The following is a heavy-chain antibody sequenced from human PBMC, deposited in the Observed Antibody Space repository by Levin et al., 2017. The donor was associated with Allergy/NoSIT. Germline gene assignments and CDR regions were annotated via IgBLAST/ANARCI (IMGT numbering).Heavy chain of an antibody. CDR3: ARVPYDFWSGYRPDSNPSLANYYYYGMDV. J-gene: IGHJ6*02. D-gene: IGHD3-3*01. Sequence: SETLSLTCTVSGYSISSGYYWGWIRQPPGKGLEWIGSIYHSGSTYYNPSLKSRVTISVDTSKNQFSLKLSSVTAADTAVYYCARVPYDFWSGYRPDSNPSLANYYYYGMDVWGQGTTVTVSS. CDR1: GYSISSGYY. V-gene: IGHV4-38-2*02. CDR2: IYHSGST.